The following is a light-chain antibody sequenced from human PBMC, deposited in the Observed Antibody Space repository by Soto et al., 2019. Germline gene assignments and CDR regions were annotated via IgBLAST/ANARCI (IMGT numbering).Light chain of an antibody. J-gene: IGKJ1*01. Sequence: EIVLTQSPATLSLSPGERATLSCRASQSLSSYLAWYQQKPGQAPRLLIYDASNRAAGIPARFRGSGSGADFTLTISSLEPEDFAVYYCQQYVNSPWTFGQGTKVDIK. CDR2: DAS. V-gene: IGKV3-11*01. CDR1: QSLSSY. CDR3: QQYVNSPWT.